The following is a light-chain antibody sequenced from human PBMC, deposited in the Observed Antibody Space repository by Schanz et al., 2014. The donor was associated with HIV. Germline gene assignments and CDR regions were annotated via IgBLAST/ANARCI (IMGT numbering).Light chain of an antibody. V-gene: IGLV1-40*01. CDR1: SSNIGAGYD. Sequence: QSVLTQPPSVSGAPGQRVTISCTGSSSNIGAGYDVHWYKQLPETAPKLLIFGDNNRPSGVPDRFSGSKSGTSASLAITGLQAEDEADYYCSSYTSSSSLYVFGTGTKVTVL. CDR3: SSYTSSSSLYV. CDR2: GDN. J-gene: IGLJ1*01.